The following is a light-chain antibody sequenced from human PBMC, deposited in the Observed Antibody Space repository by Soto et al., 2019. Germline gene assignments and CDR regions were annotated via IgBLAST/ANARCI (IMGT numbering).Light chain of an antibody. V-gene: IGKV3-20*01. Sequence: EIVLTQSPGTLSLSLGERATLSCRASQSVSSNYLAWYQQKPGQAPRLLIYGTSSRATGIPDRFSGSGSGTDFTLTISRLEPKEFAVYYCQHYGNAPRYSLGQGTKLEIK. J-gene: IGKJ2*03. CDR3: QHYGNAPRYS. CDR1: QSVSSNY. CDR2: GTS.